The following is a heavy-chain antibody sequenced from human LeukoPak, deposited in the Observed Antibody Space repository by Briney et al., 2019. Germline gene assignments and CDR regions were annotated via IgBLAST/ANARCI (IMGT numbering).Heavy chain of an antibody. CDR1: GGSISSGGYY. V-gene: IGHV4-30-2*01. CDR2: IYHSGST. CDR3: ARDEGRILGGTSLLY. J-gene: IGHJ4*02. Sequence: PSETLSLTCTVSGGSISSGGYYWSWIRQPPGKGLEWIGYIYHSGSTYYNPSLKSRVTISLDRSKDQFFLNLSSVTAADTAVYYCARDEGRILGGTSLLYWGQGILVSVSS. D-gene: IGHD1-26*01.